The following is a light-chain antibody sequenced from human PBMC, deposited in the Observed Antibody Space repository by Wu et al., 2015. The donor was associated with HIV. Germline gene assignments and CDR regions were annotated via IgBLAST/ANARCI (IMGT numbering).Light chain of an antibody. CDR2: GAS. Sequence: ETVMTQSPATLSVSPGERATLSCRASQTVSTNLAWYQQQPGQAPRLLIYGASTRATGIPARFSGGGSGTEFTLTISSLQSEDFAVYYCQQYNDYTWTFGQGTKVDIK. J-gene: IGKJ1*01. CDR3: QQYNDYTWT. CDR1: QTVSTN. V-gene: IGKV3-15*01.